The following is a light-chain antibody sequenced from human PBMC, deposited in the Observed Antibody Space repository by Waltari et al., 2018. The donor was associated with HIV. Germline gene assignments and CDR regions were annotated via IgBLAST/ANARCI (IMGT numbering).Light chain of an antibody. CDR1: ANDIGSYNY. V-gene: IGLV2-14*03. CDR2: DVT. CDR3: ISYTKNSTGV. Sequence: QSALTQPASVSGSPGQSIAISCTGTANDIGSYNYVSWYQQHPGEVPKLIIFDVTNRPSGTSDRFSGSKSGNTASLTISRLQLEDEADYFCISYTKNSTGVFGTGTRVTV. J-gene: IGLJ1*01.